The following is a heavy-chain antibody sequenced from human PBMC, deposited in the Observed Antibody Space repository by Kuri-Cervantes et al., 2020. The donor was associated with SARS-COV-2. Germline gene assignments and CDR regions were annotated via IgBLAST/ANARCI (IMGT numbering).Heavy chain of an antibody. CDR1: GGTFSSYA. CDR3: ALGYCGSGYPRLYYHMDV. D-gene: IGHD5-12*01. J-gene: IGHJ6*03. V-gene: IGHV1-69*13. CDR2: IIPILGTA. Sequence: SVKVFCKASGGTFSSYAISWVRQAPGQGLEWMGGIIPILGTANYAQKFHGRVTLTADESPRTAGMELSSLRSEDTAVYYCALGYCGSGYPRLYYHMDVWGKGTTVTVSS.